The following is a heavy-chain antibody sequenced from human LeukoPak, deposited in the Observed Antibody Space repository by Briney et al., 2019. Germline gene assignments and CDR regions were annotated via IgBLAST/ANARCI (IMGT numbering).Heavy chain of an antibody. CDR3: ARVGTSSLRDWFDP. J-gene: IGHJ5*02. CDR1: GFTFSSYE. V-gene: IGHV3-30*03. Sequence: PGGSLRLSCAASGFTFSSYEMNWVRQAPGKGLEWVAVISYDGSNKYYVDSVKGRFTISRDNSKNTLYLQMNSLRAEDTAVYYCARVGTSSLRDWFDPWGQGTLVTVSS. CDR2: ISYDGSNK. D-gene: IGHD2-8*01.